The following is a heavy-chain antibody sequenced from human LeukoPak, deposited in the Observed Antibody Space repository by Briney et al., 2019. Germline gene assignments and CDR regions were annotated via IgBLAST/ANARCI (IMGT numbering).Heavy chain of an antibody. Sequence: GGSLRLSCAASGFAFSSHAMSWVRQAPGKGLEWVANIREDGIEKYYVDSVKGRFTISRDNAKNSLYLQMNSLRAEDTAVYYCARALQLGIYYSRYFDHWGQGTLVTVSS. D-gene: IGHD1-26*01. CDR3: ARALQLGIYYSRYFDH. V-gene: IGHV3-7*03. CDR2: IREDGIEK. J-gene: IGHJ4*02. CDR1: GFAFSSHA.